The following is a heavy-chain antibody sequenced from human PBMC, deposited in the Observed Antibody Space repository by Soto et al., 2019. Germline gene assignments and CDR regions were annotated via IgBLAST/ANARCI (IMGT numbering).Heavy chain of an antibody. V-gene: IGHV3-23*01. Sequence: EVQLLESGGGLVQPGGSLRLSCAASGFTFSSYAMRWVRQAPGKGLEWVSAISGSGDSTYYADSVKGRFTISRDNSTNALYLQRGSLSAEETAVYYCAGRGSGSYYDYWGQGTRVTVSS. D-gene: IGHD1-26*01. J-gene: IGHJ4*02. CDR3: AGRGSGSYYDY. CDR2: ISGSGDST. CDR1: GFTFSSYA.